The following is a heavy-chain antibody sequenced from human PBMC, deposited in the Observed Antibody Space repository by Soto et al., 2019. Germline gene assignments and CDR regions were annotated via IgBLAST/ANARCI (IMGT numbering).Heavy chain of an antibody. V-gene: IGHV3-30*18. CDR2: TSYDGRNQ. D-gene: IGHD3-22*01. J-gene: IGHJ6*02. Sequence: QVQLVESGGGVVQPGRSLRLSCAASGFTFSSYAMHWVRQAPGKGLEWVAVTSYDGRNQNYADSVKGRFTISRDNSKNTLYLQINSLRPEDTAVYYCAKSYDDSSGYYYSDYYYGLNVWGQGSTVTVSS. CDR3: AKSYDDSSGYYYSDYYYGLNV. CDR1: GFTFSSYA.